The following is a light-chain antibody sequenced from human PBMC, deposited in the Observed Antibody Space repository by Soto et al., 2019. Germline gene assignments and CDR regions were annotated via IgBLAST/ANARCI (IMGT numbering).Light chain of an antibody. J-gene: IGKJ2*01. V-gene: IGKV1-5*01. CDR3: QQYISYPYT. CDR1: QTTNTW. Sequence: DIQMTQFPSTLSASVGDRVTITCRASQTTNTWLAWYQQKPGTAPKLLIYDASILEGGVPSRFSASGSGTEFTLTISSLQADDLATYYCQQYISYPYTFGQGTKVEIK. CDR2: DAS.